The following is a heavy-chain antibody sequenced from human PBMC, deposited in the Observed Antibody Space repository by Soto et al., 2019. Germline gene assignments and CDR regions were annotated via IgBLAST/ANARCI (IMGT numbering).Heavy chain of an antibody. CDR2: IYYSGST. CDR1: GGSISSYY. CDR3: ARQGTGELRLYYFDY. D-gene: IGHD1-7*01. J-gene: IGHJ4*02. Sequence: PSETLSLTCTVSGGSISSYYWSWIRQPPGKGLEWIGYIYYSGSTNYNPSLKSRVTISVDTSKNQFSLKLSSVTAADTAVYYCARQGTGELRLYYFDYWGQGTLVTVSS. V-gene: IGHV4-59*08.